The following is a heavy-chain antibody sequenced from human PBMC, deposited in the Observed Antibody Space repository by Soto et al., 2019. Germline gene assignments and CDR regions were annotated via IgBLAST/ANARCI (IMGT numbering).Heavy chain of an antibody. D-gene: IGHD6-19*01. CDR1: GGTFTTYD. V-gene: IGHV1-69*06. CDR3: ARDRNSSWYNGTFYFDS. J-gene: IGHJ4*02. Sequence: QVQLVQSGAEVRKPGSSVKVSCKASGGTFTTYDISWVRQAPGHGLDWMGGIIPLFDATKYAQKFQGRVTITADKSTGTAYMELSSLRSEDTAMYYCARDRNSSWYNGTFYFDSWGQATLVTVSS. CDR2: IIPLFDAT.